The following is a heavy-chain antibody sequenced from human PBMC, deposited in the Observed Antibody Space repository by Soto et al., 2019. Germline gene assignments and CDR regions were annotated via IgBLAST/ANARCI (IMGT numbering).Heavy chain of an antibody. CDR3: ARGLQSTVTSEDY. Sequence: QVQLQQWGAGLLKPSETLSLTCAVYGGSFSGYYWSWIRQPPGKGLEWIGEINHSGSTNYNPSLKSRVIISVDTSKNQFSLKLSSVTAADTAVYYCARGLQSTVTSEDYWGQGTLVTVSS. D-gene: IGHD4-17*01. J-gene: IGHJ4*02. CDR2: INHSGST. CDR1: GGSFSGYY. V-gene: IGHV4-34*01.